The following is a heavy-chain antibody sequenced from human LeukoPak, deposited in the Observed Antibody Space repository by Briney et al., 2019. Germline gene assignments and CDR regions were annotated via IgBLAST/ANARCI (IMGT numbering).Heavy chain of an antibody. J-gene: IGHJ4*02. CDR3: AKIPYDSLWGYFDS. CDR1: GLTVSSNY. V-gene: IGHV3-53*01. D-gene: IGHD3-22*01. CDR2: IYSGGDT. Sequence: GGSLRLSCAASGLTVSSNYMSWVRQAPGKGLEWVSVIYSGGDTYYADSAKGRFTISRDNSKNTVYLQMDSLRVEDTAVYYCAKIPYDSLWGYFDSWGQGTLVIVSS.